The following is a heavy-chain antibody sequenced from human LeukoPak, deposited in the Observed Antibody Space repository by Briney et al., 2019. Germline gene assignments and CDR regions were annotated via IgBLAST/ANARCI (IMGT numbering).Heavy chain of an antibody. CDR1: GFTFSSYS. CDR3: ARGGYYYDSSGYDY. V-gene: IGHV3-21*01. J-gene: IGHJ4*02. CDR2: ISSSSSYI. D-gene: IGHD3-22*01. Sequence: PGGSLRLSCAASGFTFSSYSMNWVRQAPGKGLEWVSSISSSSSYIYYADSVKGRFTNSRDNAKNSLYLQMNSLRAEDTAVYYCARGGYYYDSSGYDYWGQGTLVTVSS.